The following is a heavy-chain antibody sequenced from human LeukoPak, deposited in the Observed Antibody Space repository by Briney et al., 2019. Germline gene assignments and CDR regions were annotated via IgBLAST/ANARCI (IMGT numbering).Heavy chain of an antibody. Sequence: GASVKVSCKASGYTFTSYYVHWVRQAPGQGLEWMGGIIPIFGSPNYAQKFQGRVTITADKSTSTAYMDLSSLRSEDTAVYYCATSYYDSSAYYPNPEWGQGTLVTVSS. V-gene: IGHV1-69*06. CDR2: IIPIFGSP. D-gene: IGHD3-22*01. J-gene: IGHJ4*02. CDR3: ATSYYDSSAYYPNPE. CDR1: GYTFTSYY.